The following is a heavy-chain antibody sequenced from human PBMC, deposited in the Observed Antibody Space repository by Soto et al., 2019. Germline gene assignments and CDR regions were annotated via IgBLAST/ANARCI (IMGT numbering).Heavy chain of an antibody. Sequence: QVQLLQSVAEVKKPGASVKVSCRASNYAFTSYGIMWVRQAAGQGLEWMGWSSAGKGNTNYAERFHDRINLTTDKPTSTAYMELKNLRYNDTAIYYCARDALQSSWNPLNWFDPWGQGTLVTVSS. CDR1: NYAFTSYG. J-gene: IGHJ5*02. D-gene: IGHD6-13*01. V-gene: IGHV1-18*01. CDR3: ARDALQSSWNPLNWFDP. CDR2: SSAGKGNT.